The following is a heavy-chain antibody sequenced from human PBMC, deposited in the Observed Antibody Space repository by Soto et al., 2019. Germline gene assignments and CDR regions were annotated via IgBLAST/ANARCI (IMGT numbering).Heavy chain of an antibody. D-gene: IGHD6-13*01. CDR1: GYSLSGYY. Sequence: GASVKVSCKASGYSLSGYYLHWVRQAPGQGPEWMGWINPNSGGTKYVQKFQGRVTMTRDPSISTVYLELRRLRSDDTAVYYWARGWGIAAPGPNWFDPWGQGTLVTVSS. CDR2: INPNSGGT. J-gene: IGHJ5*02. V-gene: IGHV1-2*02. CDR3: ARGWGIAAPGPNWFDP.